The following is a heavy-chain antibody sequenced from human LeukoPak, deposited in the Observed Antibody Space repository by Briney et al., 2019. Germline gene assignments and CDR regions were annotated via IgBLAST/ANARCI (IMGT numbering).Heavy chain of an antibody. CDR2: IYNSGST. CDR3: ARGPPYAPGVLDV. D-gene: IGHD7-27*01. CDR1: GSSINSGGYY. V-gene: IGHV4-61*02. Sequence: MSSETLSLTCTVYGSSINSGGYYWSWIRQPAGKGLEWIGRIYNSGSTNYNPSLKSRVTILVDTSKNLFSLKLTSVTASDTAVFYCARGPPYAPGVLDVWGKGTTVSISS. J-gene: IGHJ6*04.